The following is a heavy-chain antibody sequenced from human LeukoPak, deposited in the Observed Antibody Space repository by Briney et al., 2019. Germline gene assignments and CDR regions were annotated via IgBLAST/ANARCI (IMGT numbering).Heavy chain of an antibody. V-gene: IGHV3-53*01. Sequence: GSLRLSCAASGFTVSSNYMSWVRQAPGKGLEWVSVIYSGGSTYYADSVKGRFTISRDNSKNTLYLQMNSLRAEDTAVYYCARDLGLQWPPRVYWGQGTLVTVSS. CDR2: IYSGGST. J-gene: IGHJ4*02. CDR1: GFTVSSNY. CDR3: ARDLGLQWPPRVY. D-gene: IGHD6-19*01.